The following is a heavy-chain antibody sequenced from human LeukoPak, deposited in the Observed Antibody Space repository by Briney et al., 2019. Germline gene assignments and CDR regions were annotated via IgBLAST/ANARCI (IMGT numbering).Heavy chain of an antibody. CDR1: GVDIYSSTYY. D-gene: IGHD2-15*01. V-gene: IGHV4-39*01. Sequence: SETLSLTCTVSGVDIYSSTYYWAWIRQPPGKGLEFIGSIYYNEDTYSNPSLKSRLTVSVDTSTNQFSLRLNSVTAADTAVYFCARQLAAGNDAFDIWGQGTMVTVSS. CDR3: ARQLAAGNDAFDI. J-gene: IGHJ3*02. CDR2: IYYNEDT.